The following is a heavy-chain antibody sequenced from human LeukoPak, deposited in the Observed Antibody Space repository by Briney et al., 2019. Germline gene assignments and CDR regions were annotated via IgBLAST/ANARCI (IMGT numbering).Heavy chain of an antibody. CDR3: ARDFRDSRGYYNWYFDL. CDR1: GFTFSSYS. D-gene: IGHD3-22*01. CDR2: IYSGGST. Sequence: GGSLRLSCAASGFTFSSYSMNWVRQAPGKGLEWVSVIYSGGSTYYADSVKGRFTISRDNSENTLYLQMNSLRAEDTAVYYCARDFRDSRGYYNWYFDLWGRGTLVTV. J-gene: IGHJ2*01. V-gene: IGHV3-66*02.